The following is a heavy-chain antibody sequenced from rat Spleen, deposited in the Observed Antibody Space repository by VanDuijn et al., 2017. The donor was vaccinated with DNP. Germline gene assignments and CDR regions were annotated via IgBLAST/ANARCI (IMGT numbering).Heavy chain of an antibody. CDR2: ISNTGDNT. J-gene: IGHJ3*01. D-gene: IGHD1-4*01. CDR1: GFIFSNYW. V-gene: IGHV5-31*01. CDR3: ARHRLPGYNYVGGWFAY. Sequence: EVQLVESGGGPVQPGRSLKLSCVASGFIFSNYWMTWIRQAPGKGLEWVASISNTGDNTYYSDSVKGRFSLSRDNAKSTLYLQMDSLRSEDTATYYCARHRLPGYNYVGGWFAYWGQGTLVTVSS.